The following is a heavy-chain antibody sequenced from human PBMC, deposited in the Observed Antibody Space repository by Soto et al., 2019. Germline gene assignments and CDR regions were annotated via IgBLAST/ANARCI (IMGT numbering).Heavy chain of an antibody. V-gene: IGHV1-69*06. CDR1: GGTFSSYA. Sequence: SLKVSCNASGGTFSSYAISWVRQAPGQGLEWMGEIIPIFGTANYAQKFQGRVTITADKSTSTAYMELSSLRSEDTAVYYCASNPLRDDFWSGYYPTSNIYYFYCMDDRGDGTTVPVS. D-gene: IGHD3-3*01. CDR2: IIPIFGTA. CDR3: ASNPLRDDFWSGYYPTSNIYYFYCMDD. J-gene: IGHJ6*02.